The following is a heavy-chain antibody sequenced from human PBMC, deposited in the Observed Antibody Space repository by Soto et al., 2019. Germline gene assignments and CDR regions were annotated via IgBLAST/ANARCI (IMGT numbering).Heavy chain of an antibody. V-gene: IGHV4-59*02. CDR2: MYHGGRT. CDR3: ARGIAAAGTGWYYYYGMDV. Sequence: SETLSLTCTVSGDSVTNYFWSWMRQPPGKGLEWIGHMYHGGRTNYSPSLKSRVTMSLDSSKNQFSLNLSSVTAADTAVYYCARGIAAAGTGWYYYYGMDVWGQGTTVTVSS. J-gene: IGHJ6*02. D-gene: IGHD6-13*01. CDR1: GDSVTNYF.